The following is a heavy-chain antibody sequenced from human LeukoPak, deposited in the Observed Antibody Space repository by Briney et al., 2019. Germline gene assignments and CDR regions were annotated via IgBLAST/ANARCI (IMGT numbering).Heavy chain of an antibody. Sequence: GGSLRLSCAASGFTFSNAWMSWVRQAPGKGLEWVGRIKSKTDGGTTDYAAPVKGRFTISRDDSKNTLYLQMNSLKTEDTAVYYCTTDEVLTVVRGANYWGQGTLVTVSS. V-gene: IGHV3-15*01. CDR3: TTDEVLTVVRGANY. J-gene: IGHJ4*02. CDR2: IKSKTDGGTT. D-gene: IGHD3-10*01. CDR1: GFTFSNAW.